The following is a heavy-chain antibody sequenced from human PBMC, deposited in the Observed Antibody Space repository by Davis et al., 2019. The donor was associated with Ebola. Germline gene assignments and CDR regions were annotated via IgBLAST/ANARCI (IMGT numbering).Heavy chain of an antibody. V-gene: IGHV3-21*01. J-gene: IGHJ5*02. CDR1: GFPFTTYT. CDR2: VSSYSDII. CDR3: TRDRDYYDTSAYHPRGWFDR. Sequence: PGGSLRLSCAASGFPFTTYTMNWVRQAPGKGLEWVASVSSYSDIISYADSVQGRFTISRDNAKESVFLQMSSLRAEDTAVYYCTRDRDYYDTSAYHPRGWFDRWGQGTLVTVSS. D-gene: IGHD3-22*01.